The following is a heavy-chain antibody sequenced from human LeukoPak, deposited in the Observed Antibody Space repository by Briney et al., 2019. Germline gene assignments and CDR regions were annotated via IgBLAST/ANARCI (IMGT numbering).Heavy chain of an antibody. D-gene: IGHD3-10*01. J-gene: IGHJ4*02. CDR3: ARLDAGFGGGDFDY. CDR2: ISAYNGNT. Sequence: ASVKVSCKASGYTFTSYGISWVRQAPGQGLEWMGWISAYNGNTNYAKKLQGRVTMTTDTSTSTAYMELRSLRSDDTAVYYCARLDAGFGGGDFDYWGQGTLVTVSS. V-gene: IGHV1-18*01. CDR1: GYTFTSYG.